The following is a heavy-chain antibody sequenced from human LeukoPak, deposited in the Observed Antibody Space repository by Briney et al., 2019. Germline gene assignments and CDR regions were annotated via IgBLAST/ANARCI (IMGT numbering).Heavy chain of an antibody. CDR1: GFTFSYYA. Sequence: PGGSLRLSCAASGFTFSYYATHWVRLAPGKGLGWVASITYEGIFKQYADSVKGRFTISRDNSKNTLFLQMDSVTTDDTATYYCVRDLKEEYQVDNRGGRNFDSWGQGTLVTVSS. J-gene: IGHJ4*02. CDR3: VRDLKEEYQVDNRGGRNFDS. D-gene: IGHD3-10*01. V-gene: IGHV3-30*04. CDR2: ITYEGIFK.